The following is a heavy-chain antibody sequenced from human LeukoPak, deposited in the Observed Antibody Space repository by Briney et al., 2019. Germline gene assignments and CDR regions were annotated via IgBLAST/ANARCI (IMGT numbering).Heavy chain of an antibody. D-gene: IGHD6-19*01. CDR3: ARAPSGWDAFDI. J-gene: IGHJ3*02. Sequence: PSETLSLTCTVSDGSISSYYWSWIRQPPGKGLEWIGYIYYSGSTNYNPSLKSRVTMSVDTPKTQFSLKLSSVTAADTAVYYCARAPSGWDAFDIWGQGTMVTVSS. CDR1: DGSISSYY. CDR2: IYYSGST. V-gene: IGHV4-59*01.